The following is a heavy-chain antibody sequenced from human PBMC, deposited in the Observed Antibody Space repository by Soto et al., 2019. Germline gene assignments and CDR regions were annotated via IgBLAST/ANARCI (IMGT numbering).Heavy chain of an antibody. V-gene: IGHV1-18*01. D-gene: IGHD3-3*01. CDR1: GYTFTSYG. CDR2: ISAYNGNT. J-gene: IGHJ5*02. CDR3: ARVGGDYDFWSGYYAQREPKNWFDP. Sequence: ASVKVSCKASGYTFTSYGISWVRQAPGQGLEWMGWISAYNGNTNYAQKLQGRVTMTTDTSTSTAYMELRSLRSDDTAVYYCARVGGDYDFWSGYYAQREPKNWFDPWGQGTPVTVSS.